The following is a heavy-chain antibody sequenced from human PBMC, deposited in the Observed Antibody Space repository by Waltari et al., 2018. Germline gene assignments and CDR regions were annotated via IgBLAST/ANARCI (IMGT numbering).Heavy chain of an antibody. D-gene: IGHD1-26*01. CDR3: ARRLGIVGATPAFDI. Sequence: EVQLVQSGAEVKKPGESLKISCKGSGYSFTSYWIGWVRQMPGKGLEGMGIIYPGDSDTRYSPSFQGQVTISADKSISTAYLQWSSLKASDTAMYYCARRLGIVGATPAFDIWGQGTMVTVSS. CDR1: GYSFTSYW. CDR2: IYPGDSDT. J-gene: IGHJ3*02. V-gene: IGHV5-51*01.